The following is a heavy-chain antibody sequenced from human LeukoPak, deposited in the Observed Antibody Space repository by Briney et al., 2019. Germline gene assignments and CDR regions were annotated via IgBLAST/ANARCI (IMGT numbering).Heavy chain of an antibody. J-gene: IGHJ3*02. V-gene: IGHV1-18*01. CDR1: GDTFTSYG. CDR2: ISAYNGNT. CDR3: ARERRIAAADPDAFDI. Sequence: ASVKVSCKASGDTFTSYGISWVRQAPGQGLEWMGWISAYNGNTNYAQKLQGRVTMTTDTSTSTAYMELRSLRSDDTAVYYCARERRIAAADPDAFDIWGQGTMVTVSS. D-gene: IGHD6-13*01.